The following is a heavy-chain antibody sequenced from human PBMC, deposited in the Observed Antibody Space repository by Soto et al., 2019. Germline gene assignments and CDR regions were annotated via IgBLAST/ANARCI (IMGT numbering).Heavy chain of an antibody. CDR3: ARELRTTLTTPPGY. V-gene: IGHV1-18*01. CDR1: GYTFTSYG. D-gene: IGHD4-17*01. CDR2: ISAYNGNT. Sequence: QVQLVQSGAEVKKPGGSVKVSCKASGYTFTSYGISWVRQAPGQGLEWMGWISAYNGNTNYAQKLQGRVTMTTDTSTSTAYMEMRSLRSDDTAVYYCARELRTTLTTPPGYWGQGTLVTVSS. J-gene: IGHJ4*02.